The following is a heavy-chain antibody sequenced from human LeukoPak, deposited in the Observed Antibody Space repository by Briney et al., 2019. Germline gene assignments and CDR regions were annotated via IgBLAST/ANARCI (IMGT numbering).Heavy chain of an antibody. Sequence: SETLSLTCTVSGGSISSYYWSWIRQPAGKGLEWIGYIYYSGSTNYNPSLKSRVTISVDTSKNQFSLKLSSVTAADTAVYYCATVTLPEYYFDYWGQGTLVTVSS. V-gene: IGHV4-59*01. J-gene: IGHJ4*02. CDR3: ATVTLPEYYFDY. CDR2: IYYSGST. D-gene: IGHD1-20*01. CDR1: GGSISSYY.